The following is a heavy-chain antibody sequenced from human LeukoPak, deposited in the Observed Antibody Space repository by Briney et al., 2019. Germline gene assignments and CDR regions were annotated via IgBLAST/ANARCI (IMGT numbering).Heavy chain of an antibody. CDR2: INPNSGGT. J-gene: IGHJ5*01. CDR3: ARDDSFQFDS. V-gene: IGHV1-2*02. D-gene: IGHD5-18*01. Sequence: ASVKVSRKASGYTFTAYYMHSVRQAPGQGLEWMGWINPNSGGTNYAQKFQGRVTMTRDTSISTAYMELSRLKYDDTAVYYCARDDSFQFDSWGQGTLVTVSS. CDR1: GYTFTAYY.